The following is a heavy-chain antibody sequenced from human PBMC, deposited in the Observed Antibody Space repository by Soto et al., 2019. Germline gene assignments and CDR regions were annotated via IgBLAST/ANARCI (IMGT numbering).Heavy chain of an antibody. V-gene: IGHV4-31*03. D-gene: IGHD3-22*01. J-gene: IGHJ5*02. CDR2: IYYSGST. CDR3: ARLRRDYYDSWNWFDP. Sequence: QVQLQESGPGLVKPSQTLSLTCTVSGGSISSGGYYWSWIRQHPGKGLEWIGYIYYSGSTYYNPSLKSRVTISVDTSKNQFSLKLSSVTAADTAVYYCARLRRDYYDSWNWFDPWGQGTLVTVSS. CDR1: GGSISSGGYY.